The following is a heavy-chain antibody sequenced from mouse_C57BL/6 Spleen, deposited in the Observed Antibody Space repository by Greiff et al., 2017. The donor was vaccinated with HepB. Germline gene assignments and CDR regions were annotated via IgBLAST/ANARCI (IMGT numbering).Heavy chain of an antibody. J-gene: IGHJ4*01. Sequence: EVKLVESGGGLVKPGGSLKLSCAASGFTFSDYGMHWVRQAPEKGLEWVAYISSGSSTIYYADTVKGRFTISRDNAKNTLFLQMTSLRSEDTAMYYCAITTVVAPAMDYWGQGTSVTVSS. CDR2: ISSGSSTI. CDR3: AITTVVAPAMDY. D-gene: IGHD1-1*01. CDR1: GFTFSDYG. V-gene: IGHV5-17*01.